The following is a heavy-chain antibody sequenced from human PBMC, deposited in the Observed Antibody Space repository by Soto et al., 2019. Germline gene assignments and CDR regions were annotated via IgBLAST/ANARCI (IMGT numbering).Heavy chain of an antibody. V-gene: IGHV5-10-1*01. CDR3: AVDGVYYYGSAHYYGMDV. CDR1: GYSFTSYW. Sequence: PGESLKISCKGSGYSFTSYWISWVRQMPGKGLEWMGRIDPSDSYTNYSPSFQGHVTISADKSISTAYLQWSSLKASDTAMYYCAVDGVYYYGSAHYYGMDVWGQGTTVTVS. D-gene: IGHD3-10*01. CDR2: IDPSDSYT. J-gene: IGHJ6*02.